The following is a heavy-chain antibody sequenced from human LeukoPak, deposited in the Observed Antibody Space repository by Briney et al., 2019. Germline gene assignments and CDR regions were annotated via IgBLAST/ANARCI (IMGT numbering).Heavy chain of an antibody. CDR2: IYYSGST. CDR3: ARLGDTIFNWFDP. D-gene: IGHD3-9*01. V-gene: IGHV4-59*08. Sequence: SETLSLTCTVSGGSISTYHWSWIRQPPGKGLEWIGYIYYSGSTNYNPSLKSRVTISLDTSKNQFSLRLSSVTAADTAVYYCARLGDTIFNWFDPWGQGTLVTVSS. J-gene: IGHJ5*02. CDR1: GGSISTYH.